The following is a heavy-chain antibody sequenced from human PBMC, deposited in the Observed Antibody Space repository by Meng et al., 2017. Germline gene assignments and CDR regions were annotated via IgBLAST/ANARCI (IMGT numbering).Heavy chain of an antibody. CDR1: GFTVSSNY. J-gene: IGHJ4*02. CDR3: ARAVTRYYFDY. Sequence: VQLVERGGGLIQPGGSLRLSCAASGFTVSSNYMSWVRQAPGKGLEWVSVIYSGGSTYYADSVKGRFTISRDNSKNTLYLQMNSLRAEDTAVYYCARAVTRYYFDYWGQGTLVTVSS. D-gene: IGHD4-17*01. CDR2: IYSGGST. V-gene: IGHV3-53*01.